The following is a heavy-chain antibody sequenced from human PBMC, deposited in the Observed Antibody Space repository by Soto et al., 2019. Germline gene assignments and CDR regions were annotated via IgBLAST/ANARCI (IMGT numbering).Heavy chain of an antibody. CDR2: ISSSGSTI. CDR3: ARDRDYSNYADY. CDR1: GFTFSSYE. D-gene: IGHD4-4*01. J-gene: IGHJ4*02. V-gene: IGHV3-48*03. Sequence: GGSLRLSCAASGFTFSSYEMNWVRQAPGKGLEWVSYISSSGSTIYYADSVKGRFTISRDNAKNSLYLQMNSLRAEDTAVYYCARDRDYSNYADYWGQGTLVTVSS.